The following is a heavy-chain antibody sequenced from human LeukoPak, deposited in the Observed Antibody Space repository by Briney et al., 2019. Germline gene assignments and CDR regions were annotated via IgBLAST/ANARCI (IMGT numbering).Heavy chain of an antibody. Sequence: GGSLRLSCAASGFTFSAYGMHWVRQAPGKGLEWVSAISGSGGSTYYADSVKGRFTISRDNSKNTLYLQMNSLRAEDTAVYYCAKDVNYDFWSGFFDYWGQGTLVTVSS. J-gene: IGHJ4*02. CDR2: ISGSGGST. V-gene: IGHV3-23*01. D-gene: IGHD3-3*01. CDR1: GFTFSAYG. CDR3: AKDVNYDFWSGFFDY.